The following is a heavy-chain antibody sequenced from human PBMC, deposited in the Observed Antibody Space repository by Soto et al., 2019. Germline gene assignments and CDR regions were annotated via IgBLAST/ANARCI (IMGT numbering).Heavy chain of an antibody. CDR1: GYSVTSSDYY. V-gene: IGHV4-39*01. CDR3: APLSVSLSGPYGIHV. J-gene: IGHJ6*02. Sequence: SETLSLTCSVSGYSVTSSDYYWAWIRQPPGKGLEWIGSMFYSGLTYYNPSLKSRVALSVDTSKNQFSVRLNSVTAADTAVYYCAPLSVSLSGPYGIHVWGQGTTVTVSS. D-gene: IGHD2-15*01. CDR2: MFYSGLT.